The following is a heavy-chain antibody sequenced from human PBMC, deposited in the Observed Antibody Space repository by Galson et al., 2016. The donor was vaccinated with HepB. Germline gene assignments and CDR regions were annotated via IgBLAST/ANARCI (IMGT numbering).Heavy chain of an antibody. CDR2: IYKSGST. Sequence: SETLSLTCNVSGDSVSRHEFYWTWIRRPPGKGLEWIGYIYKSGSTSYSPSLKSRVTLSVDTSKNQFSLKLRSVTAADTAVYYCARGVTGTPYFDFWGQGALVTVSS. V-gene: IGHV4-61*08. D-gene: IGHD2-21*02. J-gene: IGHJ4*02. CDR1: GDSVSRHEFY. CDR3: ARGVTGTPYFDF.